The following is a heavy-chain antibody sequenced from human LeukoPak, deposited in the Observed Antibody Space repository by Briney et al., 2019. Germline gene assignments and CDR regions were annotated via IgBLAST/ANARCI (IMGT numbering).Heavy chain of an antibody. J-gene: IGHJ4*02. V-gene: IGHV3-11*04. Sequence: PSETLSLTCSVSGYAISSGYHWGWIRQPPGKGLEWVSYISSSDSTIYYADSVKGRFTISRDNAKNSLYLQMNSLRAEDTAVYYCARAWTYCSGDTCYTGGVDYWGQGTLVTVSS. CDR2: ISSSDSTI. D-gene: IGHD2-15*01. CDR3: ARAWTYCSGDTCYTGGVDY. CDR1: GYAISSGYH.